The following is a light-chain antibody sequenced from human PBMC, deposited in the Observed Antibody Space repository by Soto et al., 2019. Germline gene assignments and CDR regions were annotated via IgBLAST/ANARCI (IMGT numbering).Light chain of an antibody. Sequence: QSVLTQPPSVSGAPGQRVTISCTGSSSNIGTGYDVHWYQQFPGTAPKLLIYDNNNRPSGVPDRFSGSKSGTSASLAITGLQAEDEADYYCQSYDSSLSGPVFGGGTQLTVL. CDR2: DNN. CDR3: QSYDSSLSGPV. CDR1: SSNIGTGYD. V-gene: IGLV1-40*01. J-gene: IGLJ2*01.